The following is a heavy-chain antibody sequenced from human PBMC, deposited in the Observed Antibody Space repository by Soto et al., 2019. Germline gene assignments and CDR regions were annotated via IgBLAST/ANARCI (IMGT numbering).Heavy chain of an antibody. Sequence: QVQLVQSGAEVKKPGSSVKVSCKAPGGTFSSYAISWVRQAPGQGLEWMGGIIPIFGTANYAQKFQGRVTITADESTSTAYMELSSLRSEDTAVYYCARAPTVAAPLGSWFDPWGQGTLVTVSS. CDR1: GGTFSSYA. V-gene: IGHV1-69*01. CDR2: IIPIFGTA. CDR3: ARAPTVAAPLGSWFDP. D-gene: IGHD6-19*01. J-gene: IGHJ5*02.